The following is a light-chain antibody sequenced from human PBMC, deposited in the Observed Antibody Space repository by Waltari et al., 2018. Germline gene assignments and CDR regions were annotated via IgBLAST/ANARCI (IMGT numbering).Light chain of an antibody. CDR2: LGS. V-gene: IGKV2-28*01. CDR3: MQAIQPPLT. CDR1: QSLLQSNGNNY. J-gene: IGKJ4*01. Sequence: DIVMTQSPLSLPVTPGEPASISCRSSQSLLQSNGNNYLDWYLQKPGQSPQLLIYLGSNRASGVPDRFSGSGSGTDFTLKISRVEDEDVGVYYCMQAIQPPLTFGGGTKVEIK.